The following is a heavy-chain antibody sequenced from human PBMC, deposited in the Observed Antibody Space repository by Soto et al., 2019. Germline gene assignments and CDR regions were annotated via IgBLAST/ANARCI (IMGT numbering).Heavy chain of an antibody. J-gene: IGHJ4*02. D-gene: IGHD5-12*01. CDR1: GFTFDDYA. CDR3: VRSKGGXSYGTPFDY. Sequence: GGSLRLSCAASGFTFDDYAMYWVRQVLGKGLEWVSSISWNSGNIGYADSVKGRFTTSRDNAENSLYLQMNSLRPEDTALYYCVRSKGGXSYGTPFDYWGQGTLVTVSS. CDR2: ISWNSGNI. V-gene: IGHV3-9*01.